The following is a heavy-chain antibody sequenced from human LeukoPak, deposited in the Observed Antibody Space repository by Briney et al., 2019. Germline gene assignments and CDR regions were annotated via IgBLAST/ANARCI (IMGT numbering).Heavy chain of an antibody. J-gene: IGHJ5*02. CDR1: GFTFSSYS. CDR3: ARDRSGPGGFDP. V-gene: IGHV3-21*01. Sequence: RGSLRLSCAASGFTFSSYSMNWVRQAPGKGLEWVSSISSSSSYIYYADSVKGRFTISRDNAKNSLYLQMNSLRAEDTAVYYCARDRSGPGGFDPWGQGTLVTVSS. CDR2: ISSSSSYI. D-gene: IGHD6-19*01.